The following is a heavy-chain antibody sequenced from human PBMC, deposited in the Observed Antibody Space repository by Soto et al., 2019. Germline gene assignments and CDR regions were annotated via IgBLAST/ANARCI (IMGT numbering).Heavy chain of an antibody. CDR1: AYTFTTYY. V-gene: IGHV1-46*01. Sequence: QVQLVQSGAEVKRPGASVKVSCKAYAYTFTTYYMHWVRQAPGQGLEWLGIINPNGGSTTYAQKFQCRVNMTRDTSTCTFYLELSSLRSEDTDVYYCARAGYCSGGTCFHGNCDYWGQGTLVTVSA. CDR3: ARAGYCSGGTCFHGNCDY. J-gene: IGHJ4*02. D-gene: IGHD2-15*01. CDR2: INPNGGST.